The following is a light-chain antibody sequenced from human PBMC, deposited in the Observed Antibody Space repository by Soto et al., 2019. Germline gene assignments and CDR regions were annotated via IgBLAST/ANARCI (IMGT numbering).Light chain of an antibody. Sequence: EIELAQSPGTLALPPGERATLSCRASQSVSSNLAWYQQKPGQTPRLLIYGTSTRATGIPARFSGSGSGTEFTLTIRSLQSEDFAVYYCQQYNNWPLTFGGGTKVDIK. V-gene: IGKV3-15*01. J-gene: IGKJ4*01. CDR3: QQYNNWPLT. CDR2: GTS. CDR1: QSVSSN.